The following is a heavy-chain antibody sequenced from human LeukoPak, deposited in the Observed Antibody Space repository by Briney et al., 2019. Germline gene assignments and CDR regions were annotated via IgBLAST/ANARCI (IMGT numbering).Heavy chain of an antibody. V-gene: IGHV3-21*01. CDR2: ISSSSSYI. CDR3: ARAQVVTAIYYYYGMDV. J-gene: IGHJ6*02. CDR1: GFTFSSYS. Sequence: GGSLRLSCAASGFTFSSYSMNWVRQAPGKGLEWVSSISSSSSYIYSADSVEGRFTISRDNAKNSLYLQMNSLRAEDTAVYYCARAQVVTAIYYYYGMDVWGQGTTVTVSS. D-gene: IGHD2-21*02.